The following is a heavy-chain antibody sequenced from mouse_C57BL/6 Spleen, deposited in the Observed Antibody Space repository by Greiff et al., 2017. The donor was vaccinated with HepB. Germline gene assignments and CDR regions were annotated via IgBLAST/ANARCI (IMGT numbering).Heavy chain of an antibody. J-gene: IGHJ3*01. D-gene: IGHD1-1*01. CDR3: ARPDYGSKRNWFAY. CDR1: GFTFSDYG. Sequence: EVNVVESGGGLVKPGGSLKLSCAASGFTFSDYGMHWVRQAPEKGLEWVAYISSGSSTIYYADTVKGRFTISRDNAKNTLFLQMTSLRSEDTAMYYCARPDYGSKRNWFAYWGQGTLVTVSA. V-gene: IGHV5-17*01. CDR2: ISSGSSTI.